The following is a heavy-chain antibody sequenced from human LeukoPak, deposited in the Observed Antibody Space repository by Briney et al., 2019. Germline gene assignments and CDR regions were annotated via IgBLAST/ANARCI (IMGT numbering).Heavy chain of an antibody. CDR3: ARVNYYYYYMDV. V-gene: IGHV3-30-3*01. Sequence: GRSLRLSCAASGFTFSSYAMHWVRQAPGKGLEWVAVISYDGSNKYYADSVKGRFTISRDNSKNTLYLQMNSLRAEDTAVYYCARVNYYYYYMDVWGKGTTVTVSS. J-gene: IGHJ6*03. CDR1: GFTFSSYA. CDR2: ISYDGSNK.